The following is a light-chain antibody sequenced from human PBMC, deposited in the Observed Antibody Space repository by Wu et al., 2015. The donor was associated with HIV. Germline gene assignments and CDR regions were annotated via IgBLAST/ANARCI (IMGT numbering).Light chain of an antibody. V-gene: IGKV3-15*01. Sequence: EIVVTQSPATLSVSPGEGATLSCRASQSISSNLAWYQHKPGQAPRLLIYGISTRATGVPARFSGRGSETDFTLTISGLQPEDYASYYCQHSYFPPHSFGGGTKIEI. CDR1: QSISSN. CDR2: GIS. CDR3: QHSYFPPHS. J-gene: IGKJ4*01.